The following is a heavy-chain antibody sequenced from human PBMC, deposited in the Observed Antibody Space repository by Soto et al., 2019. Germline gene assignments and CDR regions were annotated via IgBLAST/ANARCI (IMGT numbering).Heavy chain of an antibody. D-gene: IGHD6-25*01. V-gene: IGHV3-53*01. Sequence: PGGSLRLSCAASGLTVSNNYMNWVRQPPGKGLECVAVIYSSGPTYYADSVKGRFTISRDTVKNIVYLQMNSLRVDDTAMDYCARDKTQAAGWLDPWSQGTHVTVSS. CDR1: GLTVSNNY. CDR2: IYSSGPT. CDR3: ARDKTQAAGWLDP. J-gene: IGHJ5*02.